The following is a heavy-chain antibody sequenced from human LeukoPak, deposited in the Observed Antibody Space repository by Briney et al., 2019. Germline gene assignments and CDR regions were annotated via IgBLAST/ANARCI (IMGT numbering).Heavy chain of an antibody. Sequence: GGSLRLSCAASEFSFSSNAMSWVRQAPGKGLEWVSGISSSSGYSFYADSVKGRFTISRDNSRNTLYLQMNSLRVEDTAVYYCAKDIPESGWSHDHWGQGTLVTVSS. J-gene: IGHJ4*02. CDR3: AKDIPESGWSHDH. V-gene: IGHV3-23*01. D-gene: IGHD6-19*01. CDR2: ISSSSGYS. CDR1: EFSFSSNA.